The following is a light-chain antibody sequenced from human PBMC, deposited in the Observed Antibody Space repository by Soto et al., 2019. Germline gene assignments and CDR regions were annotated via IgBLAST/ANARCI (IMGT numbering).Light chain of an antibody. J-gene: IGLJ1*01. CDR1: SSDVGGYNL. CDR2: EVS. Sequence: QSALTQPPSAYGSPGQSVTISCTGTSSDVGGYNLVSWYKQHPGNAPKLMIYEVSKRPSGVPDRFSGSKSGKTASLTVSGLQAEDEADYYCSSYADTNNYVFGTGSKLTVL. V-gene: IGLV2-8*01. CDR3: SSYADTNNYV.